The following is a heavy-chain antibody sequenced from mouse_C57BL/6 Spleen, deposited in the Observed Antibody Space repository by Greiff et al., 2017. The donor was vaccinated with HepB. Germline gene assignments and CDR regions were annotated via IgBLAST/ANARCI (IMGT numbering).Heavy chain of an antibody. Sequence: QVQLKQSGAELVRPGTSVKVSCKASGYAFTNYLIEWVKQRPGQGLEWIGVINPGSGGTNYNEKFKGKATLTADKSSSTAYMQLSSLTSEDSAVYFCARGNGYYVNYAMDYWGQGTSVTVSS. CDR2: INPGSGGT. J-gene: IGHJ4*01. D-gene: IGHD2-3*01. CDR3: ARGNGYYVNYAMDY. V-gene: IGHV1-54*01. CDR1: GYAFTNYL.